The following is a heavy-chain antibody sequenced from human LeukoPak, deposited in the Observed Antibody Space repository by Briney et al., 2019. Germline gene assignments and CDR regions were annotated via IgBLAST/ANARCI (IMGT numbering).Heavy chain of an antibody. CDR3: ARDHTVAGIVFDS. J-gene: IGHJ4*02. V-gene: IGHV3-23*01. CDR2: IHGNGETT. D-gene: IGHD6-19*01. Sequence: QPGGSVRLSCVGSGFMFSRYGLIWVRQAPGKGLEWVSGIHGNGETTYYGDSVKGRFTISRDNSKSTLYLQMNSLRVEDTAVYYCARDHTVAGIVFDSWGQGALVTVSS. CDR1: GFMFSRYG.